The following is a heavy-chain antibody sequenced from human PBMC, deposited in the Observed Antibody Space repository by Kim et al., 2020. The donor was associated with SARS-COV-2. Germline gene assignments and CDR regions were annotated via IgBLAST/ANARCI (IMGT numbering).Heavy chain of an antibody. CDR1: GFTFSSCA. D-gene: IGHD5-12*01. Sequence: ASGFTFSSCAMHWVRQAPGQGLEWMGIINPSGGSTSYAQKFQGRVTMTRDTSTSTVYMELSSLRSEDTAVYYCARVRLKWYGYRLFDYWGQGPLVTVSS. CDR3: ARVRLKWYGYRLFDY. CDR2: INPSGGST. V-gene: IGHV1-46*01. J-gene: IGHJ4*02.